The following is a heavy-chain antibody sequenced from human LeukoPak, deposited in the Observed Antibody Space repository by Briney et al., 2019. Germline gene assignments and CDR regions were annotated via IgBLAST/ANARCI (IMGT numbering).Heavy chain of an antibody. CDR3: ASRSIHEPSIDY. Sequence: GRSLRLSCAASGFTFSSYAMHWVRQAPGKGLEWVAVISYDGSNKYYADSVKGRFTISRDNSKNTLYLQMNSLRAEDTAVYYCASRSIHEPSIDYWGQGTLVTVSS. J-gene: IGHJ4*02. D-gene: IGHD2-2*02. CDR1: GFTFSSYA. V-gene: IGHV3-30-3*01. CDR2: ISYDGSNK.